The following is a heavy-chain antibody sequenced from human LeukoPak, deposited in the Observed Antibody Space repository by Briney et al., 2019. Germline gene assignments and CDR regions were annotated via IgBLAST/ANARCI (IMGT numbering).Heavy chain of an antibody. CDR2: IYSGGNT. Sequence: SGGSLRLSCAASGFTFSSYGMHWVRQAPGKGLELVSIIYSGGNTYSADSVKGRFTISRDNSKNTLYLQMNSLRAEDTAVYYCARRAGAYSHPYDYWGQGTLVTVSS. CDR3: ARRAGAYSHPYDY. J-gene: IGHJ4*02. D-gene: IGHD4/OR15-4a*01. V-gene: IGHV3-NL1*01. CDR1: GFTFSSYG.